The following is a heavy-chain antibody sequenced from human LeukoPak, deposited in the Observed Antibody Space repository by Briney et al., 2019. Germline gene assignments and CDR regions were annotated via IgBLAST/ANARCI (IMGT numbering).Heavy chain of an antibody. CDR3: AKDGRSYPY. V-gene: IGHV3-7*01. D-gene: IGHD1-26*01. Sequence: PGGSLRLSCVVSGFTFSSNWMSWVRQAPGKGLEWVANIKPDGSEEYYVDSVRSRFTISRDNAKNSLYLQMSSLRVEDTAIYYCAKDGRSYPYWGQGTLVTVSS. CDR2: IKPDGSEE. J-gene: IGHJ4*02. CDR1: GFTFSSNW.